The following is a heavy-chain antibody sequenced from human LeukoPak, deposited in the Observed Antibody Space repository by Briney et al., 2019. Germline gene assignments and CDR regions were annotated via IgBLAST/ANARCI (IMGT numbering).Heavy chain of an antibody. J-gene: IGHJ6*03. CDR1: GGSFSGYY. CDR2: INHSGST. D-gene: IGHD5-12*01. V-gene: IGHV4-34*01. Sequence: PSETLSLTCAVYGGSFSGYYWSWIRQPPGKGLEWIGEINHSGSTNYNPSLKSRVTISVDTSKNQFSLKLSSVTVADTAVYYCARRLRFYYYYMDVWGKGTTVTVSS. CDR3: ARRLRFYYYYMDV.